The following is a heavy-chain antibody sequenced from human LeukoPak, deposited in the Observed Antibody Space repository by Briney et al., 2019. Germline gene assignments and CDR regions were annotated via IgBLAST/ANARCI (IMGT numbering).Heavy chain of an antibody. CDR1: GFTFSSYG. V-gene: IGHV3-30*03. J-gene: IGHJ4*02. Sequence: GGSLRLSCAASGFTFSSYGMHWVRQAPGKGLEWVAVISYDGSNKYYADSVKGRFTISRDNSKNTLYLQMNSLRAEDTAVYYCARALRWELLVASNPFDFWGQGTLVTVSS. D-gene: IGHD1-26*01. CDR3: ARALRWELLVASNPFDF. CDR2: ISYDGSNK.